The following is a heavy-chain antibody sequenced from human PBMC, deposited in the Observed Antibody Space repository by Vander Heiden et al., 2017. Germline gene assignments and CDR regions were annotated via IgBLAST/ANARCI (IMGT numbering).Heavy chain of an antibody. D-gene: IGHD3-10*01. CDR1: RFTFSHNS. J-gene: IGHJ4*02. V-gene: IGHV3-23*01. CDR3: AKDLRGYYQIEVFFDY. CDR2: ITTSGDNT. Sequence: EVQSLESGGGLVRPGGSLGPSCVASRFTFSHNSLTLVRQGPGKGLEWVSTITTSGDNTYYAESVKGRFTISRDNSENTLFLQMNSLRAEDTAVYYCAKDLRGYYQIEVFFDYWGQGTLVSVSS.